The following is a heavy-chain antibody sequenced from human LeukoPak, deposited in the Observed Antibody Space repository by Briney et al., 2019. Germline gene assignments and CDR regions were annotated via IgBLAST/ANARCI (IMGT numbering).Heavy chain of an antibody. CDR1: GYTLTNYG. V-gene: IGHV1-18*01. CDR2: ISVFYGHT. D-gene: IGHD6-13*01. J-gene: IGHJ6*03. CDR3: VREVSAANAGYMDV. Sequence: ASVKVSCKASGYTLTNYGISWVRQAPGQGLEWMGWISVFYGHTSYSQNFQGGLTMTTHTSTSAAYLELRSLRSDDTAVYYCVREVSAANAGYMDVWGTGTTVTVSS.